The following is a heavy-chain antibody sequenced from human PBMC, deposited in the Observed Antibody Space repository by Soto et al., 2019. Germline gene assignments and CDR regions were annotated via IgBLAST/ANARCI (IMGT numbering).Heavy chain of an antibody. Sequence: QVQLVQSGAEVKKPGSSVKVSCKASGGTFSSYAISWVRQAPGQGLEWMGGIIPIFGTANYAQKFQGRVTTTAEESTSTAYMELSRLSSDDKAVYYCARGSAGDYYDSSGYYRANYFDYRGQGTLVTVSS. J-gene: IGHJ4*02. D-gene: IGHD3-22*01. CDR1: GGTFSSYA. V-gene: IGHV1-69*01. CDR3: ARGSAGDYYDSSGYYRANYFDY. CDR2: IIPIFGTA.